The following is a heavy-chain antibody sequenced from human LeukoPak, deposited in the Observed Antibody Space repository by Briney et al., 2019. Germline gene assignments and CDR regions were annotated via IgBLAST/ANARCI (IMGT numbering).Heavy chain of an antibody. CDR2: ISYDGSNK. CDR1: GFTFSSYG. D-gene: IGHD2-15*01. Sequence: GGSLRLSCAASGFTFSSYGMHWVRQAPGKGLEWVAVISYDGSNKYYADSVKGRFTISRDNSKNTLYLQMNSLRAEDTAVYYCAKGSGSSCYSPCDYWGQGILVTVSS. CDR3: AKGSGSSCYSPCDY. V-gene: IGHV3-30*18. J-gene: IGHJ4*02.